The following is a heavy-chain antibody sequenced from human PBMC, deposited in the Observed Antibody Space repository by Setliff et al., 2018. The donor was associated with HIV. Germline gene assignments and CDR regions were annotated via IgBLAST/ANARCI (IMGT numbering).Heavy chain of an antibody. D-gene: IGHD2-8*01. CDR1: GGSMSPYY. CDR3: ARVFPPIRGAPFGVPPGVFDI. CDR2: LYPSGST. J-gene: IGHJ3*02. V-gene: IGHV4-4*07. Sequence: SETLSLTCSVSGGSMSPYYWSWIRQPAGKRLEWIGRLYPSGSTIYNPSLRSRVTLSVDTSKNQFSLKLSSVTAADTAVYYCARVFPPIRGAPFGVPPGVFDIWGQGSMVTVSS.